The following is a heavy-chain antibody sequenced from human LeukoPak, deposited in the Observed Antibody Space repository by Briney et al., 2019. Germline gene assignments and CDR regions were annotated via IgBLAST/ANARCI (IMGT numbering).Heavy chain of an antibody. Sequence: GGSLRLSCAASGFTFSSYAMHWVRQAPGKGLEWVAVISYDGSNKYYADSVKGRFTISRDNSKNSLYLQMNSLRAEDTAVYYCARTTRISYYMDVWGKGTTVTVSS. J-gene: IGHJ6*03. CDR3: ARTTRISYYMDV. D-gene: IGHD2-15*01. CDR1: GFTFSSYA. V-gene: IGHV3-30*04. CDR2: ISYDGSNK.